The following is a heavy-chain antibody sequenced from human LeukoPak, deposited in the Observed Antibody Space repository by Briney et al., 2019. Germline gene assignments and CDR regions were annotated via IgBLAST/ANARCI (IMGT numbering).Heavy chain of an antibody. Sequence: PSETLSLTCAVYGGSFSGYYWNWIRQPPGKGLEWIGEINHSGSTIYNPSLKSRVTISADTSKNQFSLRLSSVTAADTAVYYCAIIVVIPAAPDAFDIWGQGTTVTVSS. V-gene: IGHV4-34*01. J-gene: IGHJ3*02. D-gene: IGHD2-2*01. CDR1: GGSFSGYY. CDR3: AIIVVIPAAPDAFDI. CDR2: INHSGST.